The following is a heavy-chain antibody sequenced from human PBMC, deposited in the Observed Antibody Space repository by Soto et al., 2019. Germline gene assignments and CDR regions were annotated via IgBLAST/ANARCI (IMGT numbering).Heavy chain of an antibody. Sequence: SETLSLTCTVSGGSISSGDYYWSWIRQPPGKGLEWIGYIYYSGSTYYNPSLKSRVTISVDTSKNQFSLKLSSVTAADTAVYYCARDHSGSSWEPRFDPWGQGTLVTVSS. CDR1: GGSISSGDYY. CDR2: IYYSGST. V-gene: IGHV4-30-4*01. D-gene: IGHD6-13*01. J-gene: IGHJ5*02. CDR3: ARDHSGSSWEPRFDP.